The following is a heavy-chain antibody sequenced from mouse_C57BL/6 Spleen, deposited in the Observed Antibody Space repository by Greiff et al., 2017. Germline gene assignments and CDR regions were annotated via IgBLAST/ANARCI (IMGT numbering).Heavy chain of an antibody. CDR1: GYAFTNYL. D-gene: IGHD2-3*01. V-gene: IGHV1-54*01. CDR3: ARDGYFPFAY. Sequence: VQRVESGAELVRPGTSVKVSCKASGYAFTNYLIEWVKQRPGQGLEWIGVINPGSGGTNYNEKFKGKATLTADKSSSTAYMQLSSLTSEDSAVYFCARDGYFPFAYWGQGTLVTVSA. CDR2: INPGSGGT. J-gene: IGHJ3*01.